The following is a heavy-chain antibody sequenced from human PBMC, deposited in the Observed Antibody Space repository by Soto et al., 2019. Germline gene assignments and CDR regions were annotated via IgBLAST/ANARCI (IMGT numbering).Heavy chain of an antibody. CDR1: GDSISSINW. Sequence: QVRLQESGPGLVKPSGTLSLTCDVSGDSISSINWWIWVRQPPGKGLQWIGEVYHTGTTNYNPSLKSRVNISVDKSQNHFSLNVTSVTAADTAVYYCARSSAFFAISVLDNWGQGALVTVSS. CDR3: ARSSAFFAISVLDN. V-gene: IGHV4-4*02. D-gene: IGHD3-3*02. CDR2: VYHTGTT. J-gene: IGHJ4*01.